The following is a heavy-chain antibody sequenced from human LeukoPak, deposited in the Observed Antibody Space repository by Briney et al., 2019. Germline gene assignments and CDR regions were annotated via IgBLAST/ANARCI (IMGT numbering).Heavy chain of an antibody. CDR2: IKHDGSEK. CDR1: GFTFSSSW. CDR3: ARQRQPGDWALAY. Sequence: GGSLRLSCAASGFTFSSSWMTWVRQAPGKGLEWVVNIKHDGSEKYYVDSVKGRFTISRDNAKNSLYLQMISLRVEDTAVYYCARQRQPGDWALAYWGQGTLVTVSS. J-gene: IGHJ4*02. V-gene: IGHV3-7*01. D-gene: IGHD6-25*01.